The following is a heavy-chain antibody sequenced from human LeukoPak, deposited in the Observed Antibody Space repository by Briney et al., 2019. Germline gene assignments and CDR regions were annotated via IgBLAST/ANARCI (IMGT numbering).Heavy chain of an antibody. CDR2: IYHTGST. J-gene: IGHJ4*02. CDR3: TRENGAFSPFGY. CDR1: GGSISSGGYS. Sequence: SQTLSLTCAVSGGSISSGGYSWSWVRQPPGKGLEWIGYIYHTGSTYYNPSLKSRVTISMDRSKNHFSLELSSVTAADTAVYYCTRENGAFSPFGYWGQGTLVTVPS. D-gene: IGHD2-8*01. V-gene: IGHV4-30-2*01.